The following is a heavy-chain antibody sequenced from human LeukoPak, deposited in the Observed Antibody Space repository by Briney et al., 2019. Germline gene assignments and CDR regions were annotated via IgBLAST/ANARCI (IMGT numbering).Heavy chain of an antibody. J-gene: IGHJ4*02. CDR3: ARVDRLRVFDY. CDR1: GFTFSSYD. D-gene: IGHD3-10*01. V-gene: IGHV3-13*01. Sequence: GGSLRLSCAASGFTFSSYDMHWVRQTTGKGLEWVSAIGTAGDTYYPGSVKGRFTISRENAKNSLYLQMNSLRAEDAAVYYCARVDRLRVFDYWGQGTLVTVSS. CDR2: IGTAGDT.